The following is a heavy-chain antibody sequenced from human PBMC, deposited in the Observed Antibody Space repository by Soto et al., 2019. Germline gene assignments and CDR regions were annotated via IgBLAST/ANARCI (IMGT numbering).Heavy chain of an antibody. CDR2: ISAYNGNT. Sequence: ASVKVSCKASGYTFTSYGISWVRQAPGQGLEWMGWISAYNGNTNYAQKLQGRVTMTTDTSTSTAYMELRSLRSDDTAVYYCARNATYYDSSGYWILIDYWGQGTLITVPS. CDR1: GYTFTSYG. V-gene: IGHV1-18*01. CDR3: ARNATYYDSSGYWILIDY. D-gene: IGHD3-22*01. J-gene: IGHJ4*02.